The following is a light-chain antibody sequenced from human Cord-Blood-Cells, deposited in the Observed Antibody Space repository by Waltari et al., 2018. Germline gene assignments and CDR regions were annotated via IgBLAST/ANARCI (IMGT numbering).Light chain of an antibody. V-gene: IGLV2-23*01. J-gene: IGLJ3*02. CDR2: EGS. CDR3: RSYAGSSTLWV. Sequence: QSALTQPASVSGSPGQSITISCTGTSSDVGSYNLVSWYQQHPGKAPKLMIYEGSKRPSGVSNRFSGSKSGNTASLTISGLQAEDEADYYCRSYAGSSTLWVFGGGTKLTVL. CDR1: SSDVGSYNL.